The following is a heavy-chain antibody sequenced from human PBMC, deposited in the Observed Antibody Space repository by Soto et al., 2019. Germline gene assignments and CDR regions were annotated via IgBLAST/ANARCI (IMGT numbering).Heavy chain of an antibody. J-gene: IGHJ4*02. CDR1: GYTFSSRA. D-gene: IGHD2-8*02. V-gene: IGHV3-23*01. CDR3: ATLLGFSSGGSWYSHVADY. Sequence: EVHLWGSGGDLVQPGGSLRVSCVGSGYTFSSRAMSWVRQAPGKGLEWVSGIDGGGTTDYADSVKGRFTISRDNSQDTLYLQMNSLRAEDTAVYYCATLLGFSSGGSWYSHVADYWGQGTLVTVSS. CDR2: IDGGGTT.